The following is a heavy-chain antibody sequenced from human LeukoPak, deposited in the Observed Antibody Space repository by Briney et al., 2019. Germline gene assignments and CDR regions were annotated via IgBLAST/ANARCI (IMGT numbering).Heavy chain of an antibody. CDR2: LSSNGGST. J-gene: IGHJ4*02. D-gene: IGHD2-21*01. V-gene: IGHV3-64D*06. Sequence: GGSLRLSCSASGFTFSSYAMHWVRLAPGKGLEYISALSSNGGSTYYADSVKGRFTISRDNSKNTLYLQMSSLRAEDTAVYYCARGLGHNRGGGEVWGQGTLVTVSS. CDR1: GFTFSSYA. CDR3: ARGLGHNRGGGEV.